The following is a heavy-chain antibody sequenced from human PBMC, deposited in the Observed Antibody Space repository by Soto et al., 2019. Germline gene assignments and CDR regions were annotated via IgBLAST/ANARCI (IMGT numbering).Heavy chain of an antibody. CDR1: GGSISSGDYY. V-gene: IGHV4-30-4*01. CDR2: IYYSGST. D-gene: IGHD2-15*01. Sequence: SETLSLTCTVSGGSISSGDYYWSWIRQPPGKGLEWIGYIYYSGSTYYNPSLKSRVTISVDTSKNQFSLKLSSVTAADTAVYYCARADVVVASSEGDAFDIWGQGTMVTVSS. CDR3: ARADVVVASSEGDAFDI. J-gene: IGHJ3*02.